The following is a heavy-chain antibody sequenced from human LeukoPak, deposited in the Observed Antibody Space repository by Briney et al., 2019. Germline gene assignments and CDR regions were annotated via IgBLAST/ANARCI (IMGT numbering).Heavy chain of an antibody. Sequence: KPSETLSLTCTVSGGSISSYYWSWIRQPPGKGLEWIGYIYYSGSTNYNPSLKSRVTISVDKSKNQFSLKLSSVTAADTAVYYCARTTGSGWFDYWGQGTLVTVSS. J-gene: IGHJ5*01. CDR3: ARTTGSGWFDY. CDR2: IYYSGST. D-gene: IGHD6-19*01. V-gene: IGHV4-59*12. CDR1: GGSISSYY.